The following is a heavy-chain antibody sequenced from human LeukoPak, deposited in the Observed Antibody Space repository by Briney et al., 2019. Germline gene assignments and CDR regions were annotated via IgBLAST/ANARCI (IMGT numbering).Heavy chain of an antibody. CDR2: TYFRSQWLD. V-gene: IGHV6-1*01. J-gene: IGHJ3*02. Sequence: SQTLSLTCAISGDSVSSNTAAWNWIRQSPSRGLEWLGRTYFRSQWLDDYAVSVKGRIAINPDTSKNQFSLQMSSVTPDDTAVYFCAREVASSYAFYIWGQGTMVTVSS. CDR1: GDSVSSNTAA. CDR3: AREVASSYAFYI.